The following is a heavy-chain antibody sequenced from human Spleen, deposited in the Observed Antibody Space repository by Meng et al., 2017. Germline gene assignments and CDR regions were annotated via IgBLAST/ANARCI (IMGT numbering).Heavy chain of an antibody. CDR3: AREKSPGHFDY. Sequence: QVHLVQSETEVKKPGASVKVSCKTSGYTFTSNFIHWVRQAPGQGLEWMGIINPSGGSTSYAQNFQGRVTMTRDTSTNTVYMELSSLRSEDTAVYYCAREKSPGHFDYWGQGTLVTVSS. V-gene: IGHV1-46*01. J-gene: IGHJ4*02. CDR1: GYTFTSNF. CDR2: INPSGGST.